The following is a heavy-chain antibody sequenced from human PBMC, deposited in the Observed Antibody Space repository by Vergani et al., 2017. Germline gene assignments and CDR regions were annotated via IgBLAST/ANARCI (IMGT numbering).Heavy chain of an antibody. V-gene: IGHV4-39*01. Sequence: QLQLQESGPGLVKPSENLSLTCTVSGGSISSSSYYWGWIRQPPGKGLEWIGSIYYSGSTYYNPSLKSRVTISVDTSKNQFSLKLSSVTAADTAVYYCARHLAYCGGDCYPYYYGMDVWGQGTTVTVSS. J-gene: IGHJ6*02. CDR1: GGSISSSSYY. CDR2: IYYSGST. CDR3: ARHLAYCGGDCYPYYYGMDV. D-gene: IGHD2-21*02.